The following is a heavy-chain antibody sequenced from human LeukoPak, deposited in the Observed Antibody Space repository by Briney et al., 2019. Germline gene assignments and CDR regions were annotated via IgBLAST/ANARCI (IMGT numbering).Heavy chain of an antibody. V-gene: IGHV1-8*01. J-gene: IGHJ6*03. CDR2: MNPNSANT. CDR3: ARNIGGYYYYYMDV. Sequence: ASVKVSCKASGYTFTSYDINWVRQATGQGLEWMGWMNPNSANTGYARKFQGRVTMTRNTSINTAYLELSSLRSEDTAVYYCARNIGGYYYYYMDVWGKGTTVTISS. CDR1: GYTFTSYD. D-gene: IGHD3-10*01.